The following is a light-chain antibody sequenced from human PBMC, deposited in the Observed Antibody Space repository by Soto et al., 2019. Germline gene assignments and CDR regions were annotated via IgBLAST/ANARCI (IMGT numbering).Light chain of an antibody. CDR1: SSDVGGYNY. J-gene: IGLJ1*01. CDR3: NSYTGSTTPFV. CDR2: DVT. Sequence: QSVLTQPASVSGSPGQSITISCTGTSSDVGGYNYVSWYQHHPDKPPKLVIYDVTNRPSGVSYRFSGSKSGNTASLTISGLQAEDEADYYSNSYTGSTTPFVFGTGTKVTVL. V-gene: IGLV2-14*03.